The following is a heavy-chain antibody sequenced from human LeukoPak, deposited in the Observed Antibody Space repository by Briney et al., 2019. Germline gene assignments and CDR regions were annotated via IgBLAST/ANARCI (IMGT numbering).Heavy chain of an antibody. CDR1: GGSISSYY. J-gene: IGHJ4*02. CDR3: ARGSDFWSGYYELDY. V-gene: IGHV4-59*01. Sequence: SETLSLTCTVSGGSISSYYWSWIRQSPGKGMEWIGYIYYSGSTNYNPSLKSRVTISVDTSKNQFSLKLSSVTAADTAVYYCARGSDFWSGYYELDYWGQGTLVTVSS. D-gene: IGHD3-3*01. CDR2: IYYSGST.